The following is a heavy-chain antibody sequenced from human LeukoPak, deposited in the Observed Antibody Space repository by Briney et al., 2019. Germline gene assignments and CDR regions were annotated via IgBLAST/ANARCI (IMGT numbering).Heavy chain of an antibody. Sequence: PGGSLRLSWATSAFTFSDYWMSWVRQTSGKGLEWEANIQEDGSEKYYVDAVKGRFTISRDNAKNSLYLQMNSLRAEDTAVYYCARYDITFGGVIVIGAFDIWGQGTMVTVSS. CDR3: ARYDITFGGVIVIGAFDI. V-gene: IGHV3-7*01. D-gene: IGHD3-16*02. J-gene: IGHJ3*02. CDR2: IQEDGSEK. CDR1: AFTFSDYW.